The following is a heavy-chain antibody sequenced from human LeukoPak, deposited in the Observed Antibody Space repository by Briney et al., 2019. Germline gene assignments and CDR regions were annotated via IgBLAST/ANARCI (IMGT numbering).Heavy chain of an antibody. V-gene: IGHV5-51*01. D-gene: IGHD2-2*01. CDR2: IYPGDSDT. CDR3: ARRGYCSRTTCNAGERNWFDP. Sequence: GESLKISCKGSGYSFTSYWIGWVRHMPGKGLEWMGIIYPGDSDTRYSPSFQGQVTISADKSISTAYLQWSSLKASDTAMYYCARRGYCSRTTCNAGERNWFDPWGQGTLVTVSS. J-gene: IGHJ5*02. CDR1: GYSFTSYW.